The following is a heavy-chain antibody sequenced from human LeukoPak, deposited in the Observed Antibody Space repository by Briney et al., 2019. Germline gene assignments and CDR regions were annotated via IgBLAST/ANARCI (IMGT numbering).Heavy chain of an antibody. CDR3: ARRGTKTRYYYDSSGPHDAFDI. V-gene: IGHV3-7*01. CDR2: IKQDGSEK. J-gene: IGHJ3*02. Sequence: GGSLTLSCAASGFTFSSYWMSWVRQAPGKGLEWVANIKQDGSEKYYVDSVKGRFTISRDNAKNSLYLQMNSLRAEDTAVYYCARRGTKTRYYYDSSGPHDAFDIWGQGTIGTVSS. D-gene: IGHD3-22*01. CDR1: GFTFSSYW.